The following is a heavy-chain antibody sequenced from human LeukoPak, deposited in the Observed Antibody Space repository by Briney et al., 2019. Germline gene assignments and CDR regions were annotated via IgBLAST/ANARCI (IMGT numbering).Heavy chain of an antibody. CDR1: GFTFSSYT. CDR2: ISSSGSDI. CDR3: ARVGDGYNPAFDY. Sequence: GGSLRLSCAASGFTFSSYTMSWVRQAPGKGLEWVSSISSSGSDIYYADSVKGRFTISRDNPKNSLYLQMNSLRAEDTAVYYCARVGDGYNPAFDYWGQGTLVTVSS. J-gene: IGHJ4*02. D-gene: IGHD5-24*01. V-gene: IGHV3-21*01.